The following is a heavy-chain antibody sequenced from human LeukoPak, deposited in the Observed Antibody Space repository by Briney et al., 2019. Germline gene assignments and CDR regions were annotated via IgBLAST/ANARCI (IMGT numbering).Heavy chain of an antibody. D-gene: IGHD3-16*01. CDR3: ARGKPLLRLFDP. V-gene: IGHV4-34*01. Sequence: SETLSLTCAVYGGSFSGYYWSWIRQPPGKGLEWIGEINHSGSTNYNPSLKSRVTISVDTSKNQFSLKLSSVTAADTAVYYCARGKPLLRLFDPWGQGTLVTVSS. CDR2: INHSGST. J-gene: IGHJ5*02. CDR1: GGSFSGYY.